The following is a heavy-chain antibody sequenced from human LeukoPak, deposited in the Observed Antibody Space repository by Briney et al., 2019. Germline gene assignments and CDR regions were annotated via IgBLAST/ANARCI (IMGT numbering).Heavy chain of an antibody. CDR2: VYNSGNT. CDR1: GGSISSNY. J-gene: IGHJ4*02. V-gene: IGHV4-4*07. Sequence: SETLSLTCTVSGGSISSNYWSWIRQPAEKGLEWIGRVYNSGNTNYNPSLKSRVTMSVDTSKNQFSLKLKSVTAADTAVYYCAKGPLQQLITPGYYWGQGTLVTVSS. D-gene: IGHD6-13*01. CDR3: AKGPLQQLITPGYY.